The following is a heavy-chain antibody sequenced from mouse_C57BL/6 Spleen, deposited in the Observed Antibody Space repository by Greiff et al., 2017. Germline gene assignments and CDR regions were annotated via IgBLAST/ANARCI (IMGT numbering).Heavy chain of an antibody. D-gene: IGHD2-4*01. CDR1: GFTFSSYG. J-gene: IGHJ4*01. CDR3: ASTAYYDYEDYYAMDY. Sequence: DVQLVESGGDLVKPGGSLKLSCAASGFTFSSYGMSWVRQTPDKRLEWVATISSGGSYTYYPDSVKGRFTISRDNAKNTLYLQMSSLKSEDTAMYYCASTAYYDYEDYYAMDYWGQGTSVTVSS. V-gene: IGHV5-6*01. CDR2: ISSGGSYT.